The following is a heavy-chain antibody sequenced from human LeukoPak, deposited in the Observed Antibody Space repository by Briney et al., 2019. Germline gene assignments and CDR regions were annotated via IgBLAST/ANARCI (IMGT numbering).Heavy chain of an antibody. CDR1: GYTFTSYG. V-gene: IGHV1-18*01. J-gene: IGHJ3*02. CDR2: ISAYNGNT. CDR3: ARDLIEDIVVVPAALNAFDI. D-gene: IGHD2-2*01. Sequence: ASVNVSCKASGYTFTSYGISWVRQAPGQGLEWMGWISAYNGNTNYAQKLQGRVTMTTDTSTSTAYMELRSLRSDDTAVYYCARDLIEDIVVVPAALNAFDIWGQGTMVTVSS.